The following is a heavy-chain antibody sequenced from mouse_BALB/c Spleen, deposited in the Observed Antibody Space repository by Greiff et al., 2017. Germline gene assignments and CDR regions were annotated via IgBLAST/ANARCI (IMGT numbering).Heavy chain of an antibody. CDR2: INPYNDGT. J-gene: IGHJ3*01. CDR3: ARPVYYGSAGFAY. D-gene: IGHD1-1*01. Sequence: VQLQQSGPELVKPGASVKMSCKASGYTFTSYVMHWVKQKPGQGLEWIGYINPYNDGTKYNEKFKGKATLTSDKSSSTAYMELSSLTSEDSAVYYCARPVYYGSAGFAYWGQGTLVTVSA. CDR1: GYTFTSYV. V-gene: IGHV1-14*01.